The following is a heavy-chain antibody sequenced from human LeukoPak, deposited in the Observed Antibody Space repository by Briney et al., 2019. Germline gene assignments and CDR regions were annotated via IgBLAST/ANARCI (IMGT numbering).Heavy chain of an antibody. V-gene: IGHV4-59*01. CDR1: GGSISSYY. CDR2: IYYSGST. Sequence: SETLSLTCTVSGGSISSYYWSGIRQPPGKGLEWIGYIYYSGSTNYNPSLKSRVTISVDTSKNQFSLKLSSVTAADTAVYYCARDSNDSSGPGAFDIWGQGTMVTVSS. CDR3: ARDSNDSSGPGAFDI. D-gene: IGHD3-22*01. J-gene: IGHJ3*02.